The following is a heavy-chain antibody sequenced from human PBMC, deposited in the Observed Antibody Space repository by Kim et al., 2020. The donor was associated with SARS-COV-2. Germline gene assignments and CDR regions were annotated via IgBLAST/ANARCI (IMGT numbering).Heavy chain of an antibody. Sequence: KGRFTISRDNSKNTLSLQMNSLRAEDTAVFYCAKDRVSLVRGLIISALDVWGKGTTVTVSS. D-gene: IGHD3-10*01. V-gene: IGHV3-23*01. J-gene: IGHJ6*04. CDR3: AKDRVSLVRGLIISALDV.